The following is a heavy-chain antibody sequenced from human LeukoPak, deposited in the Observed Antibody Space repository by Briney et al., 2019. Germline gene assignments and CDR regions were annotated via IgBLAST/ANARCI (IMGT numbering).Heavy chain of an antibody. Sequence: GGSLRLSCAAYGFTVSSNYMSWVRQAPGKGLEWVSVIYSGGSTYYADSVKGRFTISRDNSKNTLYLQMNSLRAEDTAVYYCARDSRGAAGTGDYYYYTDVWGKGTTVTVSS. CDR1: GFTVSSNY. CDR3: ARDSRGAAGTGDYYYYTDV. J-gene: IGHJ6*03. D-gene: IGHD6-13*01. CDR2: IYSGGST. V-gene: IGHV3-66*02.